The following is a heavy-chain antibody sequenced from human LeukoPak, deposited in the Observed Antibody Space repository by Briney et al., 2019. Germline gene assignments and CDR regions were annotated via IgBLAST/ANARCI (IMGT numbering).Heavy chain of an antibody. CDR1: GFTFSSYG. J-gene: IGHJ5*02. D-gene: IGHD2-15*01. CDR3: AKETLGPKGGGWFDP. CDR2: ISYDGSDK. Sequence: GGSLRLSCAASGFTFSSYGVHWVRQAPGKGLGWVAVISYDGSDKYYVDSVKGRFTISRDNSKKTLYLQMNSLRVEDTAVNYCAKETLGPKGGGWFDPWGQGTLVTVSS. V-gene: IGHV3-30*18.